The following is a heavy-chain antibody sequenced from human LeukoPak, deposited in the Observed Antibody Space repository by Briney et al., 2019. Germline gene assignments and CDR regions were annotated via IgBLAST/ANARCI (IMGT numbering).Heavy chain of an antibody. CDR1: GGSISTYY. CDR2: IHTSGST. V-gene: IGHV4-4*07. J-gene: IGHJ4*01. CDR3: AGRGLSTGWTFDY. Sequence: PPETLSLTCSVSGGSISTYYWSWIRQPAGKGLEWIAQIHTSGSTNFNPSLKSRVSISMDTPNNQFSLMISSVTAADTAIYYCAGRGLSTGWTFDYWGHGTLVTVSS. D-gene: IGHD6-19*01.